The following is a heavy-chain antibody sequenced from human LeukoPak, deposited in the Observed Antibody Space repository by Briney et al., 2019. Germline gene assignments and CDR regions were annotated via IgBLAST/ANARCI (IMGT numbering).Heavy chain of an antibody. CDR3: ARDPAGILTGFDY. J-gene: IGHJ4*02. CDR1: GGSISSYY. CDR2: IYYGGST. V-gene: IGHV4-59*01. D-gene: IGHD3-9*01. Sequence: SETLSLTCTVSGGSISSYYWSWIRQPPGKGLEWIGYIYYGGSTNYNPSLKSRVTISVDTSKNQFSLKLSSVTAADTAVYYCARDPAGILTGFDYWGQGTLVTVSS.